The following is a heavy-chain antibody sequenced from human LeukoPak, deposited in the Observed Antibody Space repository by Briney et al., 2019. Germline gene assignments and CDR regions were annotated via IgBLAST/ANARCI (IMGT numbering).Heavy chain of an antibody. J-gene: IGHJ4*02. CDR2: INHSGST. Sequence: SETLSLTCAVYGGSFSGYYWSWIRQPPGKGLEWIGEINHSGSTNYNPSLKSRVTISVDTSKNQFSLKLSSVTAADTAVYYCARGSALLWFGELPDWGQGTLVTVSS. CDR1: GGSFSGYY. CDR3: ARGSALLWFGELPD. V-gene: IGHV4-34*01. D-gene: IGHD3-10*01.